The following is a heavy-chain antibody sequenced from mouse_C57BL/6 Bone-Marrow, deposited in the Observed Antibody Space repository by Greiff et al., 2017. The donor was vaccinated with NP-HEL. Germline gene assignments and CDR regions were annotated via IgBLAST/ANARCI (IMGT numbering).Heavy chain of an antibody. D-gene: IGHD3-2*02. Sequence: LVESGAELARPGASVKLSCKASGYTFTSYGISWVKQRTGQGLEWIGEIYPRSGNTYYNEKFKGKATLTADKSSSTAYMELRSLTSEDSAVYFCARWEVAQASFSWFAYWGQGTLVTVSA. V-gene: IGHV1-81*01. CDR3: ARWEVAQASFSWFAY. CDR2: IYPRSGNT. J-gene: IGHJ3*01. CDR1: GYTFTSYG.